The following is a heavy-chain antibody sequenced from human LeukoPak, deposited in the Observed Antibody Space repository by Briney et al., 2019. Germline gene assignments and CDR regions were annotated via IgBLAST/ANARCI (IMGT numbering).Heavy chain of an antibody. Sequence: SETLSLTCAVSGGSISSGGYSWSWIRQPPGKGLEWIGHIYHSGSTYYNPSLKSRVTISVDRSKNQFSLKLSSVTAAGTAVYYCARGYDFWSGYYTRWFDPWGQGTLVTVSS. V-gene: IGHV4-30-2*01. D-gene: IGHD3-3*01. CDR1: GGSISSGGYS. J-gene: IGHJ5*01. CDR3: ARGYDFWSGYYTRWFDP. CDR2: IYHSGST.